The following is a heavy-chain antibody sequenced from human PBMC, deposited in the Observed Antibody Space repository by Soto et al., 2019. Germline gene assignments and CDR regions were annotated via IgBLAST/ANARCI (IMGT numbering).Heavy chain of an antibody. V-gene: IGHV3-49*04. CDR3: TRDLETHYSDSSGYCRFDY. CDR1: GFTFGDYA. CDR2: IRSKAYGGTT. J-gene: IGHJ4*02. D-gene: IGHD3-22*01. Sequence: GGSLRLSCTASGFTFGDYAMSWVRQAPGKGLEWVGFIRSKAYGGTTEYAASVKGRFTISRDDSKSIAYLQMNSLKTEDTAVYYCTRDLETHYSDSSGYCRFDYWGQGTLVTVYS.